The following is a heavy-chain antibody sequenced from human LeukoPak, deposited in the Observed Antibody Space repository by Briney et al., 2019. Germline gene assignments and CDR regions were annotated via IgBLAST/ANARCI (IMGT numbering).Heavy chain of an antibody. Sequence: SETLSLTCAVYGGSFSGYYWSWIRQPPGKGLEWIGEINHSGSTNYNPSLKSRVTISVDTSKNQFSLKLSSVTAADTAVYYCARVARQGHYFDYWGQGTLVTVSS. V-gene: IGHV4-34*01. CDR1: GGSFSGYY. CDR2: INHSGST. J-gene: IGHJ4*02. CDR3: ARVARQGHYFDY.